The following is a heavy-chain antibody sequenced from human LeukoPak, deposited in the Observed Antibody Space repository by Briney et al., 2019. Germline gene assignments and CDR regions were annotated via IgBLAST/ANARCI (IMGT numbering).Heavy chain of an antibody. CDR2: IYYSGST. V-gene: IGHV4-59*01. J-gene: IGHJ4*02. CDR1: GGSISSYY. D-gene: IGHD3-10*01. CDR3: ARNEWFGNPFDY. Sequence: SETLSLTCTVSGGSISSYYWSWIRQPPGKGLEWIGYIYYSGSTNYNPSLKSRVTISVDTSKNQFTLKLSSVTAADTAVYYCARNEWFGNPFDYWGQGTLVTVSS.